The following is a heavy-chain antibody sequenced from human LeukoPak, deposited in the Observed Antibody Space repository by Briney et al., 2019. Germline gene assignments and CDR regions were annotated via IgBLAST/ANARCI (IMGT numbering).Heavy chain of an antibody. V-gene: IGHV4-59*01. CDR1: GGSISRYY. Sequence: SETLSLTCTVSGGSISRYYWSWIRQPPGEGLEWIGHIHYSGNSNYNPSLKSRATISVDTSKNQFSLKLSSVTAADTAVYYCSRGVSYYYDSSDYWIDYWGQGTLVTVSS. CDR3: SRGVSYYYDSSDYWIDY. D-gene: IGHD3-22*01. J-gene: IGHJ4*02. CDR2: IHYSGNS.